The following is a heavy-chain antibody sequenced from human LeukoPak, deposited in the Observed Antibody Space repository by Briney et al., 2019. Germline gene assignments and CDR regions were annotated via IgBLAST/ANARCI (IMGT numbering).Heavy chain of an antibody. CDR3: ARDRSYSNSMDV. Sequence: GGSLRLSCAASGFTFSSYSMNWVRQAPGKGLEWVSFISSSSSYIYYADSVKGRFTISRDNAKNSLYLQMNSLRAEDTAVYYCARDRSYSNSMDVWGQGTTVTVSS. CDR1: GFTFSSYS. CDR2: ISSSSSYI. D-gene: IGHD4-11*01. J-gene: IGHJ6*02. V-gene: IGHV3-21*01.